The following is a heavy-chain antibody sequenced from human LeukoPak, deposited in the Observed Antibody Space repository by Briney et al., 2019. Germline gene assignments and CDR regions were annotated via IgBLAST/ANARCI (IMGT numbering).Heavy chain of an antibody. V-gene: IGHV1-18*01. CDR3: ARVVVPAAMGYYYYMDV. Sequence: ASVKVSCKASGYTFTSYGISWVRQAPGQGLEWMGWIRAYNGNTDYAQKLQDRVTVTTDTSTSTAYMELRSLRSDDTAVYYCARVVVPAAMGYYYYMDVWGKGTTVTASS. J-gene: IGHJ6*03. CDR2: IRAYNGNT. CDR1: GYTFTSYG. D-gene: IGHD2-2*01.